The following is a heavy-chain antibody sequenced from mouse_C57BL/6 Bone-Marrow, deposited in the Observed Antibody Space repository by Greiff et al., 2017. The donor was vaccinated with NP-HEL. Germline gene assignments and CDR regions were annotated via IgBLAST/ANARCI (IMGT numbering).Heavy chain of an antibody. V-gene: IGHV1-81*01. J-gene: IGHJ2*01. Sequence: VQLQQSGAELARPGASVKLSCKASGYTFTSYGISWVKQRTGQGLEWIGEIYPRSGNTYYNEKFKGKATLTADKSSSTAYMELRSLTSEDSAVYFCANYCGSKDYFDYWGQGTTLTVSS. CDR3: ANYCGSKDYFDY. D-gene: IGHD1-1*01. CDR2: IYPRSGNT. CDR1: GYTFTSYG.